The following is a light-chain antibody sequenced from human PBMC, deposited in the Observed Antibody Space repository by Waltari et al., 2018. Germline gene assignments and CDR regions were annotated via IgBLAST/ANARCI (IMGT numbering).Light chain of an antibody. Sequence: IVMTQSPDSLAVSLGESATIHCKSSQSIFYSSNNKDYLAWYQLKPGQPPKLLIYWASTRESGVPDRFSGSGTGTDFTLTISSLQTEDVATYYCQQYRDTPYTFGQGTNLEI. V-gene: IGKV4-1*01. CDR2: WAS. CDR3: QQYRDTPYT. CDR1: QSIFYSSNNKDY. J-gene: IGKJ2*01.